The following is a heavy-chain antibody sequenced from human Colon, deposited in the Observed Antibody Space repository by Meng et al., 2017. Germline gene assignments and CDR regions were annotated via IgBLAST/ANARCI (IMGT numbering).Heavy chain of an antibody. V-gene: IGHV2-5*02. CDR3: FHSSDHLIYASS. D-gene: IGHD3/OR15-3a*01. CDR1: GTSLPTSGEG. CDR2: VYWDGDS. J-gene: IGHJ5*02. Sequence: IAWDDSGPHLVKPPQTLTLTCTFSGTSLPTSGEGVGWIRQPPGNALEWLALVYWDGDSRYSPSLRNRLTITKDTSRNQVVLTMTNVDPVDTGTYFCFHSSDHLIYASSWGQGTLVTVSS.